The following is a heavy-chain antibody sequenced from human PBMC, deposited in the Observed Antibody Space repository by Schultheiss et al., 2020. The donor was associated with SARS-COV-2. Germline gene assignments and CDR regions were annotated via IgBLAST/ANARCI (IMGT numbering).Heavy chain of an antibody. J-gene: IGHJ4*01. D-gene: IGHD6-19*01. V-gene: IGHV1-46*01. CDR3: AREAGRIDY. Sequence: ASVKVSCKASGYPFTTYTIHWVRQAPGQGLEWMGMINPRGGSTIYAQKFQGRVTVTRDTSTSTVYLELNSLRSEDTAVYYCAREAGRIDYWGHGTLVTVSS. CDR1: GYPFTTYT. CDR2: INPRGGST.